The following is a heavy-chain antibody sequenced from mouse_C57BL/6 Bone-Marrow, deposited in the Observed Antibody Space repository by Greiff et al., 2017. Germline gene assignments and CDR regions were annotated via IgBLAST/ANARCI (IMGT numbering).Heavy chain of an antibody. CDR2: ISSGGSYT. CDR1: GFTFSSYG. CDR3: ARQETGLYYYAMDY. D-gene: IGHD1-1*01. Sequence: EVMLVESGGDLVKPGGSLKLSCAASGFTFSSYGMSWVRQTPDKRLEWVATISSGGSYTYYPDSVKGRFTISRDNAKNTLYLQMSSLKSEDTAMYYCARQETGLYYYAMDYWGQGTSVTVSS. V-gene: IGHV5-6*02. J-gene: IGHJ4*01.